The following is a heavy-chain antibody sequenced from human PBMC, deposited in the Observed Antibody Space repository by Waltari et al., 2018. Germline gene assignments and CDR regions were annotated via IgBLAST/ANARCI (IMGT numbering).Heavy chain of an antibody. CDR3: AHRGQEGVTMVQGVPYYFDY. Sequence: QITLKESGPTLVKPTQTLTLTCTFSGFSLSTSGVGVGWIRQPPGKALEWLALIYWNDDKRYSPSLKSRLTITKDTSKNQVVLTMTNMDPVDTATYYCAHRGQEGVTMVQGVPYYFDYWGQGTLVTVSS. D-gene: IGHD3-10*01. CDR2: IYWNDDK. CDR1: GFSLSTSGVG. J-gene: IGHJ4*02. V-gene: IGHV2-5*01.